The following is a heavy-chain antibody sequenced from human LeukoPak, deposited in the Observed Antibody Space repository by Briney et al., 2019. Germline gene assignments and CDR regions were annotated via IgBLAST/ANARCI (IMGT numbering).Heavy chain of an antibody. CDR3: VRGVGGEYFYFDR. CDR2: IYHSGAA. Sequence: LRLSCAASGFVFSDYYMSWIRQPPGKGLEWVGYIYHSGAAYHNPSLKSRLALSVDTSNNQFSLRLRSVTAADTAVYYCVRGVGGEYFYFDRWGQGALVTVSA. V-gene: IGHV4-30-4*07. CDR1: GFVFSDYY. D-gene: IGHD1-26*01. J-gene: IGHJ4*02.